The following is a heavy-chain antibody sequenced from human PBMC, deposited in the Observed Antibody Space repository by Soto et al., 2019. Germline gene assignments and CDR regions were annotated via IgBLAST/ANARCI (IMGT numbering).Heavy chain of an antibody. V-gene: IGHV4-59*01. CDR3: ARVNQLAPKRNAFDI. D-gene: IGHD2-2*01. Sequence: PSETLSLTCSVSGDSITSFFWSWVRQSPGKGLEWIGYVHYSGSTNYNPSLKSRLTMSVDTSKNHFSLRLDSVTAADTAVYYCARVNQLAPKRNAFDIWGQGTMVTVSS. CDR2: VHYSGST. J-gene: IGHJ3*02. CDR1: GDSITSFF.